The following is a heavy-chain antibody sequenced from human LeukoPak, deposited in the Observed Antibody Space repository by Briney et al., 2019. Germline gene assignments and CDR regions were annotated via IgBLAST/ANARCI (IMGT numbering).Heavy chain of an antibody. D-gene: IGHD6-13*01. Sequence: SETLSLTCTVSGGSISSYYWSWIWQPPGKGLEWIGYIYYSGSTNYNPSLKSRVTISVDTSKNQFSLKLSSVTAADTAVYYCARDGYSSSWSGLHWYFDLWGRGALVTVSS. J-gene: IGHJ2*01. V-gene: IGHV4-59*01. CDR2: IYYSGST. CDR3: ARDGYSSSWSGLHWYFDL. CDR1: GGSISSYY.